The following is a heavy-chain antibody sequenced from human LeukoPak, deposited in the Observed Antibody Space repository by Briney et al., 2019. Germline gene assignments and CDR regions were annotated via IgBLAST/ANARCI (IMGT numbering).Heavy chain of an antibody. D-gene: IGHD6-13*01. CDR2: INSDGSST. V-gene: IGHV3-74*01. Sequence: GGSLRLSCAASGFTFSSYWMHWVRQAPGKGLVWVSRINSDGSSTSYADSVKGRSTISRDNAKNTLYLQMNSLRAEDTAVYYCARLPIAAAGNYWGQGTLVTVSS. J-gene: IGHJ4*02. CDR1: GFTFSSYW. CDR3: ARLPIAAAGNY.